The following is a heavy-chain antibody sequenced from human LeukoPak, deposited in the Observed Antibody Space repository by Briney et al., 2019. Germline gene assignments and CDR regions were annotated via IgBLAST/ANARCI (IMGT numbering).Heavy chain of an antibody. Sequence: PGGSLRLSCAASGFTVRSSYMNWVRQAPGKGLEWVAVISYDGSNKYYADSVKGRFTISRDNSKNTLYLQMNSLRAEDTAVYYCARDRGLNWFDPWGQGTLVTVSS. V-gene: IGHV3-30-3*01. J-gene: IGHJ5*02. CDR3: ARDRGLNWFDP. CDR2: ISYDGSNK. CDR1: GFTVRSSY.